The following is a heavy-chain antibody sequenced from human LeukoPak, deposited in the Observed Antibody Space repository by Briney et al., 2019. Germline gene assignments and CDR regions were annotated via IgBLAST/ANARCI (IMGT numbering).Heavy chain of an antibody. CDR1: GLTFSNYC. J-gene: IGHJ4*02. D-gene: IGHD1-1*01. CDR3: ARDYWRSIDH. CDR2: IKEDGSAK. V-gene: IGHV3-7*01. Sequence: PGGSLRLSCVVYGLTFSNYCMIWVRQAPGKGLESVAIIKEDGSAKYYLDSVKGRFTISRDNAKNSLYLEMNSLRAEDTAVYYCARDYWRSIDHWGQGTLVTVSS.